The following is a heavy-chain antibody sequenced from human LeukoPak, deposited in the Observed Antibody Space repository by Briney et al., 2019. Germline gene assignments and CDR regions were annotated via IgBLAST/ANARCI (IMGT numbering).Heavy chain of an antibody. CDR2: MNPNSGNT. Sequence: ASVKVSCKASGYTFTGYYMHWVRQAPGQGLEWMGWMNPNSGNTGYAQKFQGRVTMTRNTSISTAYMELSSLRSEDTAVYYCARVPYQLTFYYYYYYMDVWGKGTTVTISS. V-gene: IGHV1-8*02. CDR1: GYTFTGYY. D-gene: IGHD2-2*01. CDR3: ARVPYQLTFYYYYYYMDV. J-gene: IGHJ6*03.